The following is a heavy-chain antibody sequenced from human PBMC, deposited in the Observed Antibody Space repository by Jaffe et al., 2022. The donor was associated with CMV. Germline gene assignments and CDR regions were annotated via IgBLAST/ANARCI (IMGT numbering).Heavy chain of an antibody. V-gene: IGHV3-48*03. J-gene: IGHJ3*02. CDR3: ARVSGDGAFDI. CDR2: ISSSGSTI. CDR1: GFTFSSYE. D-gene: IGHD1-26*01. Sequence: EVQLVESGGGLVQPGGSLRLSCAASGFTFSSYEMNWVRQAPGKGLEWVSYISSSGSTIYYADSVKGRFTISRDNAKNSLYLQMNSLRAEDTAVYYCARVSGDGAFDIWGQGTMVTVSS.